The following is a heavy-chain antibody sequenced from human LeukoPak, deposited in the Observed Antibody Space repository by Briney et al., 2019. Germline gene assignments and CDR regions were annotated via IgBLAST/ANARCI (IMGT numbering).Heavy chain of an antibody. CDR2: IYSGGST. Sequence: GGSLRLSCAASEFTVSSNYMSWVRQAPGKGLEWVSVIYSGGSTYYADSVKGRFTISRHNSKNTLYLQMNSLRGEDTAVYYCATIGGDYVSFDNWGQGTLVAVTS. CDR1: EFTVSSNY. CDR3: ATIGGDYVSFDN. J-gene: IGHJ4*02. D-gene: IGHD4-17*01. V-gene: IGHV3-53*04.